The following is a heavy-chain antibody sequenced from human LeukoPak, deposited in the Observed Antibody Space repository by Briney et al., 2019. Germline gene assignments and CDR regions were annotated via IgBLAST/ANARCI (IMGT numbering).Heavy chain of an antibody. D-gene: IGHD4-23*01. CDR3: ARVVPRGGNDDALDI. CDR1: GGSISSGSYY. Sequence: SETLSLTCTVSGGSISSGSYYWSWIRQPAGKGLEWIGRIYISGSTNYNPSLKNRVTISVDTSKNQFSLKLNSVTAADTAVYYCARVVPRGGNDDALDIWGQGTMVNGSS. J-gene: IGHJ3*02. CDR2: IYISGST. V-gene: IGHV4-61*02.